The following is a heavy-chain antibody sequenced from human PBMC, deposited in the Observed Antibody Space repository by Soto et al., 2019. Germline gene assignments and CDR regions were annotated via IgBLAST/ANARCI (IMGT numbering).Heavy chain of an antibody. CDR1: GFTFSSYA. CDR3: GRAEWELLPFFDY. J-gene: IGHJ4*02. D-gene: IGHD1-26*01. V-gene: IGHV3-30-3*01. CDR2: ISYDGSNK. Sequence: GGSLRLSCAASGFTFSSYAMHWVRQAPGKGLEWVAVISYDGSNKYYADSVKGRFTISRDNSKNTLYLQMNSLRAEDTAVYYCGRAEWELLPFFDYWGQGTLVTVSS.